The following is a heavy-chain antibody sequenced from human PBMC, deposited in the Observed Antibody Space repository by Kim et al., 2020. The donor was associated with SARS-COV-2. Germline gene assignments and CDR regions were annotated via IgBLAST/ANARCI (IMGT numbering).Heavy chain of an antibody. J-gene: IGHJ4*02. CDR2: ISYDGSNK. Sequence: GGSLRLSCAASGFTFSSYGMHWVRQAPGKGLEWVAVISYDGSNKYYADSVKGRFTISRDNSKNTLYLQMNSLRAEDTAVYYCAKGYGDRLEHWGQGTLVTVSS. CDR3: AKGYGDRLEH. CDR1: GFTFSSYG. V-gene: IGHV3-30*18. D-gene: IGHD4-17*01.